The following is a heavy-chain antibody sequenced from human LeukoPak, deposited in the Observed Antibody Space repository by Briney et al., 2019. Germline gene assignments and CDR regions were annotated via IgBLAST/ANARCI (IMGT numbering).Heavy chain of an antibody. CDR1: GFTFSNYA. J-gene: IGHJ4*02. V-gene: IGHV3-23*01. CDR3: ARDLGAYFDY. CDR2: ISGSGVTT. Sequence: GGSLRLSCAASGFTFSNYAMSWVCQAPGKGLEWVSDISGSGVTTFYADSVKGRFTISRDNSKNTLYLQMNSLRAEDTAVYYCARDLGAYFDYWGQGTLVTVSS.